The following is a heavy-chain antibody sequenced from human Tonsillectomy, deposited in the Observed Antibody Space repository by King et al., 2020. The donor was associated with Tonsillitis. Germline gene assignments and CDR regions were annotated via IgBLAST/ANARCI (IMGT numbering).Heavy chain of an antibody. Sequence: VQLQESGPGLVKPSETLSLTCTVSGGSISSYYWSWIRQPPGKGLEWIGYIYYSGSTNYNPSLKSRGTISVETSKNQFSLKLSSVTAADTAVYYCARGRRGDSGGYYKNLYWNYWGQGTLVTVSS. V-gene: IGHV4-59*01. CDR2: IYYSGST. CDR1: GGSISSYY. CDR3: ARGRRGDSGGYYKNLYWNY. J-gene: IGHJ4*02. D-gene: IGHD3-22*01.